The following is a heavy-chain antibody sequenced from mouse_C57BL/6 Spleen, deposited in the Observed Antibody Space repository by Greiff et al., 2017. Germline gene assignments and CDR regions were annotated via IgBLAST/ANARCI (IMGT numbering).Heavy chain of an antibody. Sequence: QVQLQQPGAELVKPGASVKLSCKASGYTFTSYWMHWVKQRSGQGLEWIGMIHPNSGSTNYNEKFKSKATLTVDKSSSTAYMQLSSLTSEDSAVYYCASYDYEGWYFDVWGTGTTVTVSS. J-gene: IGHJ1*03. CDR2: IHPNSGST. V-gene: IGHV1-64*01. CDR3: ASYDYEGWYFDV. D-gene: IGHD2-4*01. CDR1: GYTFTSYW.